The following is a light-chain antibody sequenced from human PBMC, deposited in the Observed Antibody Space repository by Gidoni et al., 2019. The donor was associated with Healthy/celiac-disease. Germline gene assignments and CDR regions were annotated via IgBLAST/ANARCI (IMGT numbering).Light chain of an antibody. Sequence: EIVLTPSPATLSLSPWERATLSCRASQSVSSYLAWYHQKHSQAPRLLIYDASNRATGIPARFSGSGSGTDFTLTISSLEPEDFAVYYCQQRSNWPPSCSFGQGTKLEIK. CDR2: DAS. CDR1: QSVSSY. J-gene: IGKJ2*04. V-gene: IGKV3-11*01. CDR3: QQRSNWPPSCS.